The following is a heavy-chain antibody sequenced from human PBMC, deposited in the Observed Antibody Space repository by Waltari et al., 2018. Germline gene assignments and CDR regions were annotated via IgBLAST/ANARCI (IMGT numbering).Heavy chain of an antibody. J-gene: IGHJ4*02. V-gene: IGHV1-8*03. CDR1: GYTFTSYD. CDR3: ARWGYCSGGSCYWNLDY. Sequence: QVQLVQSGAEVKKPGASVKVSCKASGYTFTSYDINWVRQATGQGLEWMGWMNPNSGNTGYAQKFQGRVTITRNTSISTAYMELSSLRSEDTAVYYCARWGYCSGGSCYWNLDYWGQGTLVTVSS. D-gene: IGHD2-15*01. CDR2: MNPNSGNT.